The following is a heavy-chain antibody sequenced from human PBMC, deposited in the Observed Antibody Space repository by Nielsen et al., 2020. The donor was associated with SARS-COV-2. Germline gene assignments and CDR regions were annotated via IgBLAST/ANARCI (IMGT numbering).Heavy chain of an antibody. D-gene: IGHD3-10*01. Sequence: GGSLRLSCTTSGFTFSSYAMSWVRQAPGKGLEWVSTISASGSTSYYADSVKDRFTISRDNSETTLYLQLDSPTVEDTAVYYCAKGVGGGYSGSGTASDYWGQGTLVTVSS. J-gene: IGHJ4*02. V-gene: IGHV3-23*01. CDR1: GFTFSSYA. CDR3: AKGVGGGYSGSGTASDY. CDR2: ISASGSTS.